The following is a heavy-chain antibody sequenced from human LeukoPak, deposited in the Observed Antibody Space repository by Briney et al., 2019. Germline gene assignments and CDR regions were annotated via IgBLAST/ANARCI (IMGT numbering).Heavy chain of an antibody. V-gene: IGHV4-59*01. CDR3: AGRGYTLNY. Sequence: PSETLSLTCTVSGASISSYYWSWIRQPPGKGLEWIGDIYYSGSIKYNPSLKSRVTMSVDTSKNQFSLKLTSVTAADTAVYYCAGRGYTLNYWGQGTLVTVSS. J-gene: IGHJ4*02. D-gene: IGHD1-1*01. CDR2: IYYSGSI. CDR1: GASISSYY.